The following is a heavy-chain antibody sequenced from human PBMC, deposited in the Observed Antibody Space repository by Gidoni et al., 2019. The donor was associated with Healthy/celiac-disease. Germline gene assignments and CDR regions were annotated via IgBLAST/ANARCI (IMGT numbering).Heavy chain of an antibody. V-gene: IGHV3-49*03. D-gene: IGHD3-16*01. Sequence: EVQLVESGGGLVQPGRSLRLSCTASGFTFGDYAMSWFRQAPGKGLEWVGFIRSKAYGGKTEYAASVKGRFTISRDDSKSIAYLQMNSLKTEDTAVYYCTRDKYYDYVWGSYRFDYWGQGTLVTVSS. CDR3: TRDKYYDYVWGSYRFDY. CDR1: GFTFGDYA. J-gene: IGHJ4*02. CDR2: IRSKAYGGKT.